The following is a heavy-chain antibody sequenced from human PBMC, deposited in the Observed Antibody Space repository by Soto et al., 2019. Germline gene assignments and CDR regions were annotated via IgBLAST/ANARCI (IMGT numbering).Heavy chain of an antibody. Sequence: GGSLRLSCAASGFTFSSYGMHWVRQAPGRGLEWVAVISYDGSNKYYADSVKGRFTISRDNSENTLYLQMNSLRAEDTAVYYCAKTYSSSWPPVDYWGQGTLVTVSS. D-gene: IGHD6-13*01. CDR3: AKTYSSSWPPVDY. CDR2: ISYDGSNK. CDR1: GFTFSSYG. J-gene: IGHJ4*02. V-gene: IGHV3-30*18.